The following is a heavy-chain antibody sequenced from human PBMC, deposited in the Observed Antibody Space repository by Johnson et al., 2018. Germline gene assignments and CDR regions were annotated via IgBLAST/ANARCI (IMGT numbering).Heavy chain of an antibody. CDR2: IWYDGSNK. J-gene: IGHJ1*01. D-gene: IGHD3-22*01. CDR3: AKLLITMIVVAPFQH. V-gene: IGHV3-33*06. CDR1: GFTFSSYG. Sequence: VQLVETGGGVVQPGRSLRLSCAASGFTFSSYGMHWVRQAPGKGLEWVAVIWYDGSNKYYADSVKGRFTISRDNSKNTLYLQINSLRAEDTAVYYCAKLLITMIVVAPFQHWGQGTLVTVSS.